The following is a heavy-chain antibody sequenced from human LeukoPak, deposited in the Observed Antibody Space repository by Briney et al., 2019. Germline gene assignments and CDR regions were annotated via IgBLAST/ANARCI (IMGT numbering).Heavy chain of an antibody. D-gene: IGHD6-25*01. V-gene: IGHV4-39*01. J-gene: IGHJ6*03. Sequence: KPSETLSLTCIVSVVSIRSDTYYWGWIRQPPGKGLEWIGNYHNGNSYYNPSLKSRVTISEDTSGNQFSLRVTSVTAADTAVYYCARLWDSTGLYFYYYMDVWGEGTTVTVSS. CDR1: VVSIRSDTYY. CDR2: YHNGNS. CDR3: ARLWDSTGLYFYYYMDV.